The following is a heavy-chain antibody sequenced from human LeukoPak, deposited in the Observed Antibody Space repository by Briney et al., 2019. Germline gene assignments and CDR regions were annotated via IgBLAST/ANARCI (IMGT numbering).Heavy chain of an antibody. Sequence: GGSLRLSCAASGFTFDDYALHWVRQAPGKGLEWVSWTSPTSSYMYYADSVKGRFTISRDNAKNSLYLQMNSLRAEDTALYYCVRDADGGNSWFDTWGQGTLVTVSS. D-gene: IGHD4-23*01. CDR3: VRDADGGNSWFDT. J-gene: IGHJ5*02. V-gene: IGHV3-21*04. CDR2: TSPTSSYM. CDR1: GFTFDDYA.